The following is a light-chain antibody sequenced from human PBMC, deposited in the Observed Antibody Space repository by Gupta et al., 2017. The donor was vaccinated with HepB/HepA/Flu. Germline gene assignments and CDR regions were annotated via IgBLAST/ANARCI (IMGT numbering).Light chain of an antibody. J-gene: IGKJ4*01. Sequence: EIVLTQSPATLSVSPGETVPLSCRASHSVNRHFAWYQQQPGQAPRLLIYGSSVRATGVPTRFSASGSETEFTLAINSLQSRDFAVYYCQQYSYWPLTFGGGTKVEI. CDR1: HSVNRH. CDR3: QQYSYWPLT. V-gene: IGKV3-15*01. CDR2: GSS.